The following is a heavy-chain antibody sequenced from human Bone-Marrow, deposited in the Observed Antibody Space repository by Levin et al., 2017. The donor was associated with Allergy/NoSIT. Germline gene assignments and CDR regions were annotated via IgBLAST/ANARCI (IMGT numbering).Heavy chain of an antibody. J-gene: IGHJ4*02. Sequence: GSLRLSCKVSGDSISGSSFYWGWVRQPPGKGLEWIANIYFTGSTYYNPSLKSRATISVDTSKNHFSLKLISVTAADTAVYYCARRPEYGYSGGLVDWGQGTLVSVSS. CDR2: IYFTGST. CDR1: GDSISGSSFY. D-gene: IGHD5-18*01. V-gene: IGHV4-39*02. CDR3: ARRPEYGYSGGLVD.